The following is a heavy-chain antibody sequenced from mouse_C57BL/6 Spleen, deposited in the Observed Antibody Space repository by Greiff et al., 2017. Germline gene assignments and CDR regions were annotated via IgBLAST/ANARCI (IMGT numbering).Heavy chain of an antibody. Sequence: EVQLQQSGTVLAGPGASVKMSCKTSGYTFTSYWMHWVKQRPGQGLEWIGAIYPGNSDTSYNQKFKGKAKLTAVTSASTAYMELSSLTNEDSAVYYCTCFTVVGSSAMDYWGQGTSGTVSS. D-gene: IGHD1-1*01. CDR1: GYTFTSYW. J-gene: IGHJ4*01. CDR2: IYPGNSDT. CDR3: TCFTVVGSSAMDY. V-gene: IGHV1-5*01.